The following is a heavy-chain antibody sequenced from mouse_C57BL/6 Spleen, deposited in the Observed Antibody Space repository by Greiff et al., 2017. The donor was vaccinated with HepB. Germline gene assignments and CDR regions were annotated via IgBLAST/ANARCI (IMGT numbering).Heavy chain of an antibody. CDR3: ARAPSYDYDGGAWFAY. CDR1: GYTFTSYW. D-gene: IGHD2-4*01. Sequence: VQLQQPGAELVKPGASVKLSCKASGYTFTSYWMHWVKQRPGQGLEWIGMIHPNSGSTNYNEKFKSKATLTVDKSSSTAYMQLSSLTSEDSAVYYCARAPSYDYDGGAWFAYWGQGTLVTVSA. CDR2: IHPNSGST. J-gene: IGHJ3*01. V-gene: IGHV1-64*01.